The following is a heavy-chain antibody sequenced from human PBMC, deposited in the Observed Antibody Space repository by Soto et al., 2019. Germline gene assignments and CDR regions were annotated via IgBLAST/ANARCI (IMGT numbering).Heavy chain of an antibody. CDR2: TSGSGGST. D-gene: IGHD2-2*01. J-gene: IGHJ4*02. V-gene: IGHV3-23*01. Sequence: GGSLRLSYASSGFTFSSYAMSWIGQAPGKGLEWVSATSGSGGSTYYADSVKGRFTISRDNSKNTLYLQMNSLRAEDTAVYYSAKLGCSSTSSYAAASVDYWGQGTLVTVSS. CDR1: GFTFSSYA. CDR3: AKLGCSSTSSYAAASVDY.